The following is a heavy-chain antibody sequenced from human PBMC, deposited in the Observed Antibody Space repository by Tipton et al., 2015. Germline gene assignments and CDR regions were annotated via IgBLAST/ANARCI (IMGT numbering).Heavy chain of an antibody. V-gene: IGHV3-9*01. CDR1: GFSFDDFA. D-gene: IGHD6-13*01. CDR2: ITWNSDRL. Sequence: SLRLSCDASGFSFDDFAMHWVRQRPGRGLEWISGITWNSDRLFYADSVKGRFTISRDNAKNSLFLQMNSLRAADTALYYCAKGKAASGPDDAFDIWGQGTRVTVSS. J-gene: IGHJ3*02. CDR3: AKGKAASGPDDAFDI.